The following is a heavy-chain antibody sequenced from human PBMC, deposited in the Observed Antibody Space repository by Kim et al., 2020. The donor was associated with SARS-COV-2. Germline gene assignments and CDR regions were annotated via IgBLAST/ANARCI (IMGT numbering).Heavy chain of an antibody. CDR1: GSTLTEFS. Sequence: ASVKVSCKVSGSTLTEFSIHWVRQAPGKGLEWMGGFDPENSETINAQNSQGRVTMTEDTSTDTAYMELSNLRSEDTAVYYCTKESRTMETDLFEYWGQGTLVTVSS. CDR2: FDPENSET. J-gene: IGHJ4*02. CDR3: TKESRTMETDLFEY. D-gene: IGHD3-10*01. V-gene: IGHV1-24*01.